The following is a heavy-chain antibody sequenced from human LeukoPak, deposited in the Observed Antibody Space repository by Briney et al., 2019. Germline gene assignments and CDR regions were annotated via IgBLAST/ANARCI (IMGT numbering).Heavy chain of an antibody. CDR2: IYSGGST. Sequence: GGSLRLSCAASGLTVSSNYMSWVRQAPGKGLEWVSVIYSGGSTYYADSVKGRFTISRDNSKNTLYLQMNSLRAEDTAVYYCARGKGENYYYYYYMDVWGKGTTVTVSS. CDR3: ARGKGENYYYYYYMDV. J-gene: IGHJ6*03. V-gene: IGHV3-66*02. D-gene: IGHD3-10*01. CDR1: GLTVSSNY.